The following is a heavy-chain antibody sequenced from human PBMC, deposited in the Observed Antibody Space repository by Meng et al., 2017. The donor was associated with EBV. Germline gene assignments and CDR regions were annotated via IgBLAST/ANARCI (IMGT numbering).Heavy chain of an antibody. V-gene: IGHV1-2*06. D-gene: IGHD6-19*01. CDR3: ARVGIAVAGTGDY. J-gene: IGHJ4*02. CDR1: GYTFTGYY. Sequence: QVRLVESGAEVKKPGASVKVSCKASGYTFTGYYMHWVRQAPGQGLEWMGRINPNSGGTNYAQKFQGRVTMTRDTSISTAYMELSRLRSDDTAVYYCARVGIAVAGTGDYWGQGTLVTVSS. CDR2: INPNSGGT.